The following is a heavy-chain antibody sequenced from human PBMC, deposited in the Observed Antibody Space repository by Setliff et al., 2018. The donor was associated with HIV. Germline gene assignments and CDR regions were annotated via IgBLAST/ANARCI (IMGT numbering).Heavy chain of an antibody. V-gene: IGHV1-18*01. CDR3: ARQAYNINMVRGVIAPSFHYYMDV. J-gene: IGHJ6*03. CDR2: INVYNGNT. Sequence: GASVKVSCKASSYTFTSYGINWVRQAPGQGLEWMGWINVYNGNTNYEQKLQGRVTMTTDTSTTTAYMELRSLRAEDTAVYYCARQAYNINMVRGVIAPSFHYYMDVWGKGTTVTVSS. D-gene: IGHD3-10*01. CDR1: SYTFTSYG.